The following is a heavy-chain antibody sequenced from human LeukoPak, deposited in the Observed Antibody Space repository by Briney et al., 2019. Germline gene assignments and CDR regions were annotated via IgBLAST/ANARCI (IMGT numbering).Heavy chain of an antibody. V-gene: IGHV3-21*01. J-gene: IGHJ1*01. CDR3: ARDARYSFQL. CDR1: GFTFSSYS. D-gene: IGHD4-11*01. CDR2: ISSSSSYI. Sequence: PGGSLRLSCAASGFTFSSYSMKWVRQAPGKGLEWVSSISSSSSYIYYADSVKGRFTISRDNAKNTVFLQMNSLRAEDTAVYYCARDARYSFQLWGQGTLVTVSS.